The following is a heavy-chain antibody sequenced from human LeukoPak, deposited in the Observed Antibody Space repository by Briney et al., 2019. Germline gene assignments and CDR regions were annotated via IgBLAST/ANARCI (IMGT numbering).Heavy chain of an antibody. CDR2: ISGSGGGA. V-gene: IGHV3-23*01. CDR3: AKDLGRYRNNFFDY. D-gene: IGHD1-26*01. J-gene: IGHJ4*02. Sequence: PGGSLRLSCAASGFTFSSIAMSWVRQAPEKGLEWVSTISGSGGGAYYADSVKGRFTISRVDSKNRLDLQINSLRADDTAACYSAKDLGRYRNNFFDYWGQGNLVTVSS. CDR1: GFTFSSIA.